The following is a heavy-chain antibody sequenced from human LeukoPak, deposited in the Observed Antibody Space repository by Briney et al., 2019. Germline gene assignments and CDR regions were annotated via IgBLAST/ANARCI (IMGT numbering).Heavy chain of an antibody. V-gene: IGHV4-59*01. CDR3: ARDRRYSGSSDGFDI. D-gene: IGHD1-26*01. Sequence: PSETLSLTCTVSGGSITSYYWSWIRQSPGKGLEWIGYIYYSGSTNYNPSLKSRVTILVDTSKNQFSLKLNSVTAADTAVYYCARDRRYSGSSDGFDIWGQGARVTVSS. J-gene: IGHJ3*02. CDR2: IYYSGST. CDR1: GGSITSYY.